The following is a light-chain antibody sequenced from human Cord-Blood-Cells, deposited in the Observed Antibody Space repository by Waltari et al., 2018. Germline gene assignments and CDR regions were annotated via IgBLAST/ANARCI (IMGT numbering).Light chain of an antibody. CDR1: ALPKQY. CDR3: QSADSSGTWV. V-gene: IGLV3-25*03. J-gene: IGLJ3*02. Sequence: SYELTQPPSVSVSPGQTARITCSGDALPKQYAYWYQQKSGQAPVRVIYKDRERPSAIPERFSGSSSGKTVTLTISRVQAEDEADYYCQSADSSGTWVFGGGTKLTVL. CDR2: KDR.